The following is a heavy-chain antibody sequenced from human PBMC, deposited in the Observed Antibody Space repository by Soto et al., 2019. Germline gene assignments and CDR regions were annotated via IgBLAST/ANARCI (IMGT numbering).Heavy chain of an antibody. J-gene: IGHJ4*02. CDR3: ARLRSGPDNGWYWAFDY. V-gene: IGHV4-31*03. Sequence: SETLSLTCTVSGGSISSGGYYWSWIRQHPGKGLEWIGYIYYSGSTYYNPSLKSRVTISVDTSKNQFSLKLSSVTAADTAVYYCARLRSGPDNGWYWAFDYWGKGTLVTVSS. D-gene: IGHD6-19*01. CDR2: IYYSGST. CDR1: GGSISSGGYY.